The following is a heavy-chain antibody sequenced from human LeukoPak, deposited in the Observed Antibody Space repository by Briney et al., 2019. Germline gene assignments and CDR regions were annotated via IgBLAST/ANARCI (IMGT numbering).Heavy chain of an antibody. V-gene: IGHV3-9*01. Sequence: PGRSLRLSCAASGFTFDDYAMHWVRQAPGKGLEWVSGISWNSGSIGYADSVKGRFTISRDNAKNSLYLQMNSLRAEDAALYYCAKDLGYGGNGDYWYFDLWGRGTPVTVSS. D-gene: IGHD4-23*01. CDR3: AKDLGYGGNGDYWYFDL. CDR1: GFTFDDYA. CDR2: ISWNSGSI. J-gene: IGHJ2*01.